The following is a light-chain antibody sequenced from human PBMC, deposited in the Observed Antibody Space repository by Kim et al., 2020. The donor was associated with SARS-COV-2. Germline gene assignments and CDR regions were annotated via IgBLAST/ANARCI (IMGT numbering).Light chain of an antibody. V-gene: IGKV4-1*01. CDR1: HGVLTSNNRNS. J-gene: IGKJ5*01. Sequence: ATISCKSSHGVLTSNNRNSVAWYQKKPGQPPQLVIYWASTRESGVPDRFSGRGSGTDFTLIINSLQAEDVAIYYCQQYYSLPLTFGQGTRLEIK. CDR2: WAS. CDR3: QQYYSLPLT.